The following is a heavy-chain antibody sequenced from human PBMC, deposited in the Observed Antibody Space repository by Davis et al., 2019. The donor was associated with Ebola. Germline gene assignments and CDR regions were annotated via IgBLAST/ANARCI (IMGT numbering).Heavy chain of an antibody. Sequence: SETLSLTCAVYGGSFSGYYWSWIRQPPGKGLEWIGEIYHSGSTNYNPSLKSRVTISVDKSKNQFSLKLSSVTAADTAVYYCARDRGYSGSYFDYWGQGTLVTVSS. J-gene: IGHJ4*02. CDR1: GGSFSGYY. D-gene: IGHD1-26*01. CDR2: IYHSGST. CDR3: ARDRGYSGSYFDY. V-gene: IGHV4-34*01.